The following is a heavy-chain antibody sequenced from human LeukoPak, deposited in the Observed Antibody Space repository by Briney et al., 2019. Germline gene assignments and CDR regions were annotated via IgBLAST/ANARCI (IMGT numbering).Heavy chain of an antibody. Sequence: ASVKVSCKASGHTFTGYSIQWERQAPGQGLEWMGWINPDSGGTNYAQNFQGRVTLTRDTSNSTAYMELSRLRSDDTAVYYCASATGVEVAGTTYYYFYYMNVWGEGTTVTVSS. D-gene: IGHD6-19*01. CDR1: GHTFTGYS. CDR3: ASATGVEVAGTTYYYFYYMNV. V-gene: IGHV1-2*02. J-gene: IGHJ6*03. CDR2: INPDSGGT.